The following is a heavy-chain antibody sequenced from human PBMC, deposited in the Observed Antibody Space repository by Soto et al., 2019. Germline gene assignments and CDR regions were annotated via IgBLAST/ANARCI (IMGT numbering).Heavy chain of an antibody. Sequence: EVQLVESGGRLVQPGGSLRLSCAASGFMFSAYWMSWVHQDPGKGLEWVATISGGASDKFYVDSVKGRFTISRDDSKNTLYLQMNSLRDEDTAVYYCVREDWHRFDSWGQGTLVTVSS. CDR2: ISGGASDK. D-gene: IGHD2-21*01. J-gene: IGHJ4*02. CDR1: GFMFSAYW. CDR3: VREDWHRFDS. V-gene: IGHV3-7*01.